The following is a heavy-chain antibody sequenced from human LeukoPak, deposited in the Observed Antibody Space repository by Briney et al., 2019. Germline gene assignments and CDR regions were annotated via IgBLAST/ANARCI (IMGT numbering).Heavy chain of an antibody. CDR1: GFTFSSYS. V-gene: IGHV3-21*01. CDR3: ARGDYYGSRGDY. Sequence: GGSLRLSCAASGFTFSSYSMNWVRQAPGKGLEWVSSISTSSSYIYSADSVKGRFTISRDNAKNSLYLQMNSLRAEDTAVYYCARGDYYGSRGDYWGQGTLVTVSS. J-gene: IGHJ4*02. D-gene: IGHD3-10*01. CDR2: ISTSSSYI.